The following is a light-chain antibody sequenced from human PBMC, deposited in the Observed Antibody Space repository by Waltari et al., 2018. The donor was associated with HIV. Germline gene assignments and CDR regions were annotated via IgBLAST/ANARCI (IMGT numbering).Light chain of an antibody. CDR1: QSVSSF. CDR2: DAS. CDR3: QQRSNWLWT. J-gene: IGKJ1*01. Sequence: EVVLTQSPVTLPLSPGERATLSCRASQSVSSFLAWYQQKPGQAPRLLIYDASNRATGIPARFSGSGSGTDFTLTISSLEPEDFAVYFCQQRSNWLWTFGQGTKVEIK. V-gene: IGKV3-11*01.